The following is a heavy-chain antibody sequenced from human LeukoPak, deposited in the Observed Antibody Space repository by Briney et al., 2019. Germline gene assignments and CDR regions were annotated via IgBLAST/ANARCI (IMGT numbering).Heavy chain of an antibody. CDR1: GYTFTGYY. J-gene: IGHJ5*02. Sequence: ASVKVSCKASGYTFTGYYMHCVRQAPGQGLEWMGWLNPNSGGTNYAQKFRGRVTMTRDTSISTAYMELSRRRSDDTAVYYCGRALGLVKNWFDPWGQGTLVTVSS. CDR2: LNPNSGGT. CDR3: GRALGLVKNWFDP. V-gene: IGHV1-2*02. D-gene: IGHD3/OR15-3a*01.